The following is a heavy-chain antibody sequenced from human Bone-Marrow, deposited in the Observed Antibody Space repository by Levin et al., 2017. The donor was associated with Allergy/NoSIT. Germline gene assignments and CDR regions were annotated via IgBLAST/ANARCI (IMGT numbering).Heavy chain of an antibody. Sequence: PGGSLRLSCAASGFTFSYYWMTWVRQAPGKGLEWVANIKQEGSEKYYVDSVKGRFTISRDNAKKSLYLQMNSLRVEDTAVYYCARDPVAAAGTGGGSDGMDVWGQGTAVTVSS. CDR3: ARDPVAAAGTGGGSDGMDV. V-gene: IGHV3-7*01. CDR1: GFTFSYYW. D-gene: IGHD6-13*01. J-gene: IGHJ6*02. CDR2: IKQEGSEK.